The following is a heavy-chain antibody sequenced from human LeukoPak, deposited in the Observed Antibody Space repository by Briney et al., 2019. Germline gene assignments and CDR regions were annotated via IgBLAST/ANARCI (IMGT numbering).Heavy chain of an antibody. V-gene: IGHV3-30*04. CDR1: GFTFSSYA. D-gene: IGHD3-3*01. CDR3: AREVATIFRVVISGYYFDY. J-gene: IGHJ4*02. CDR2: ISYDGSNK. Sequence: TGGSLRLSCAASGFTFSSYAMHWVRQAPGKGLEWVAVISYDGSNKYYADSVKGRFTISRDNSKNTLYLQMNSLRAEDTAVYYCAREVATIFRVVISGYYFDYWGQGTLVTVSS.